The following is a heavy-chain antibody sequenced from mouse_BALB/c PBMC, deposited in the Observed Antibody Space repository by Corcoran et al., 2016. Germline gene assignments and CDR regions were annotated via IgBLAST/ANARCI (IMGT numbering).Heavy chain of an antibody. CDR1: GYTFTNYG. J-gene: IGHJ3*01. Sequence: QIQLVQSGPELKKPGETVKISCKASGYTFTNYGMNWVKQAPGKGLKWMGWINTYTGEPTHADDFKGRFAFSLETSASTAYLQINNLKNEDMATYFCASYYGSSFAYWGQGTLVTVSA. CDR2: INTYTGEP. CDR3: ASYYGSSFAY. V-gene: IGHV9-1*02. D-gene: IGHD1-1*01.